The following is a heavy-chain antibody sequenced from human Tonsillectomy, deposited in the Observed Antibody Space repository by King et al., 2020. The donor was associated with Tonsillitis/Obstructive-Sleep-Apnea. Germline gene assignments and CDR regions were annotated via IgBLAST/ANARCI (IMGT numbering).Heavy chain of an antibody. Sequence: QVQLQESGPGLVKPSETLSLTCTVSGGSISSYYWSWIRQPPGKGLEWIGYIYYSGSTNYNPSLKSRDTISVDTSKNQFSLKLSSVTAADTAVYYWARIGGGDGRDGYNVFDYWGQGTLVTVSS. D-gene: IGHD5-24*01. CDR3: ARIGGGDGRDGYNVFDY. J-gene: IGHJ4*02. CDR1: GGSISSYY. V-gene: IGHV4-59*01. CDR2: IYYSGST.